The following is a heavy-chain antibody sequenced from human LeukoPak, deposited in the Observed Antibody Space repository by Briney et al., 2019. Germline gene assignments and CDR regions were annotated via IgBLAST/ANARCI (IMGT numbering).Heavy chain of an antibody. J-gene: IGHJ6*03. CDR2: IRYDGSNK. Sequence: GGSLRLSCAASGFTFSSYGMHWVRQAPGKGLEWVAFIRYDGSNKHYADSVKGRFTISRDNSKNTLYLQMNSLRAEDTAVYYCARGTTALMDVWGKGTTVTVSS. V-gene: IGHV3-30*02. CDR3: ARGTTALMDV. D-gene: IGHD2-21*02. CDR1: GFTFSSYG.